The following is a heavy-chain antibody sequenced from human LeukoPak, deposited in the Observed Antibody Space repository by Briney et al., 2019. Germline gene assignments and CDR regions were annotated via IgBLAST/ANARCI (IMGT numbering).Heavy chain of an antibody. J-gene: IGHJ4*02. D-gene: IGHD3-10*01. CDR1: GGSFSGYY. CDR2: IYDSGNT. V-gene: IGHV4-59*08. Sequence: PSETLSLTCAVYGGSFSGYYWSWIRQPPGKGLEWIGYIYDSGNTNNNPSLKSRVTISVDTSKNQFSLKLSSVTAADTAVCYCARARSTMVRGVIKGMYFDYWGQGTLVTVSS. CDR3: ARARSTMVRGVIKGMYFDY.